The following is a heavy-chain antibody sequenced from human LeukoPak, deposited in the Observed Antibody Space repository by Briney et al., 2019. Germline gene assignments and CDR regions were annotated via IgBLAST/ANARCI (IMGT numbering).Heavy chain of an antibody. J-gene: IGHJ4*02. CDR1: GGSISSSSYY. Sequence: SETLSLTCTVSGGSISSSSYYWGWIRQPPGKGLEWIGSIYYSGRTYYNPSLKSRVNISVDTSKNQFSLKLSYVTAADTAVYYCARTGYSSGWFDYWGQGTLVTVSS. CDR2: IYYSGRT. CDR3: ARTGYSSGWFDY. V-gene: IGHV4-39*01. D-gene: IGHD6-19*01.